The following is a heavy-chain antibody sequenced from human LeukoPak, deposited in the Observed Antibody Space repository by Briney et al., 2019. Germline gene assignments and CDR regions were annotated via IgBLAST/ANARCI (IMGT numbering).Heavy chain of an antibody. CDR3: AKRGSALRYFDF. J-gene: IGHJ4*02. D-gene: IGHD3-9*01. CDR2: ISYDGSNK. Sequence: GGSLRLSCAASGFTFSSYAMHWVRQAPGKGLEWVAVISYDGSNKYYADSVKGRFTISRDNSQNTLYLQMNSLRAEDTAIYYCAKRGSALRYFDFWGQGTLVTVSS. V-gene: IGHV3-30*04. CDR1: GFTFSSYA.